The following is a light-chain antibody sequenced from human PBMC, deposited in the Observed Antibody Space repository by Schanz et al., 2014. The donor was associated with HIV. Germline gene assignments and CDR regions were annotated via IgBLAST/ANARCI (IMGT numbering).Light chain of an antibody. J-gene: IGKJ2*01. CDR3: QQYKDNSLHT. V-gene: IGKV1-17*03. CDR2: ATS. Sequence: DIQMTQSPSAMSASVGDRVTITCRASQGISGSLAWFQQRPGKVPKRLIYATSSLQSGAPSRFSGSGSGTEFTLTISSLQPDDFATYYCQQYKDNSLHTFGQGTKVEIK. CDR1: QGISGS.